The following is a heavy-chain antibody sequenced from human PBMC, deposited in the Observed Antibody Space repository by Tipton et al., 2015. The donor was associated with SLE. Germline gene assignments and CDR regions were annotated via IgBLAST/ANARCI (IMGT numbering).Heavy chain of an antibody. V-gene: IGHV3-48*01. CDR3: ARVGGLQDMNL. CDR2: ISTGSDTI. Sequence: GSLRLSCAASGFPFSDYSMNWVRQAPGKGLEWVSYISTGSDTIYYADSVKGRFTISRDNAKNSLYLQTNSLRVEDTAVYYCARVGGLQDMNLWGQGTTVTVSS. CDR1: GFPFSDYS. D-gene: IGHD3-10*01. J-gene: IGHJ6*02.